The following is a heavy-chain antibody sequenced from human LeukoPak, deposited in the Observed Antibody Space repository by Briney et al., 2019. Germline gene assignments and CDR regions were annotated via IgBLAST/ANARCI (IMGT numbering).Heavy chain of an antibody. J-gene: IGHJ4*02. Sequence: GGFLRLSCAASGFTFSSYAMSWVRQAPGKGLEWVSAISGSGGSTYYADSVKGRFTISRDNSKNTLYLQMNSLRAEDTAVYYCARAGGSYYYFDYWDQGTLVTVSS. D-gene: IGHD1-26*01. CDR2: ISGSGGST. V-gene: IGHV3-23*01. CDR1: GFTFSSYA. CDR3: ARAGGSYYYFDY.